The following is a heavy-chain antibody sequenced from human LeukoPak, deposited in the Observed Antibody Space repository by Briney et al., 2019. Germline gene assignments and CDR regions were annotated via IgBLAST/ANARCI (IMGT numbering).Heavy chain of an antibody. CDR1: GFTFSGFW. Sequence: PGGSLRLSCAVSGFTFSGFWMSWSRQAPGKGLEWVASINSDGSEGYYADVVKGRFTISRDNAKNSLYLQMNSLKTEDTAVYYCARGYNSFDSWGQGTLVTVS. J-gene: IGHJ4*02. V-gene: IGHV3-7*03. D-gene: IGHD1-1*01. CDR2: INSDGSEG. CDR3: ARGYNSFDS.